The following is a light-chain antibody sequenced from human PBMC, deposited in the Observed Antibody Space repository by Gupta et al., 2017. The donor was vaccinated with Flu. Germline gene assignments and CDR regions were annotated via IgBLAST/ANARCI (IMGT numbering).Light chain of an antibody. CDR2: EVS. CDR1: SRDVGGYNY. V-gene: IGLV2-8*01. J-gene: IGLJ2*01. Sequence: QSALTQPPSASGSPGQSVTISCTGTSRDVGGYNYVSWYQHHPGKAPKVIIYEVSKRPSGVPDRFSGSKSGNTASLTVSGLQAEDEADYYCSSYGGSNNFVVFGGGTKLTVL. CDR3: SSYGGSNNFVV.